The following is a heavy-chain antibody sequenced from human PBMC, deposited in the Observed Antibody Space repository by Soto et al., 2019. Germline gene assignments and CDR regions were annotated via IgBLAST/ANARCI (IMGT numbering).Heavy chain of an antibody. V-gene: IGHV2-5*02. Sequence: QITLKESGPTLVKPTQTLTLTCTFSGFSLSTSGVGVGWIRQPPGKALEWLALIYWDDDKRYSPSLKSTLTITKDTTKNQVVLTMTNMDPVDTATYYCAHLTYYYDSSGYYSRAEYFQHWGQGTLVTVSS. J-gene: IGHJ1*01. D-gene: IGHD3-22*01. CDR3: AHLTYYYDSSGYYSRAEYFQH. CDR1: GFSLSTSGVG. CDR2: IYWDDDK.